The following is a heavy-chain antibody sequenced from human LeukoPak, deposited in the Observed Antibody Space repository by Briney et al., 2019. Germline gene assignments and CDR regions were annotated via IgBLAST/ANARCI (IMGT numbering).Heavy chain of an antibody. CDR1: GGSISSYY. Sequence: PSETLSLTCTVSGGSISSYYWSWIRQPPGKGLEWIGYIYYSGSTNYNPSLKSRVTISVDTSKNQFSLKLSSVTAADTAVYYCARGIVVVPAAINYYYYGMDVWGQGTTVTVSS. CDR3: ARGIVVVPAAINYYYYGMDV. D-gene: IGHD2-2*01. J-gene: IGHJ6*02. V-gene: IGHV4-59*01. CDR2: IYYSGST.